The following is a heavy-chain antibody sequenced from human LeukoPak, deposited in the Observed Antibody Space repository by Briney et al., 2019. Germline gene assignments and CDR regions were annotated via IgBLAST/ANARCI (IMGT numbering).Heavy chain of an antibody. V-gene: IGHV4-39*07. CDR2: IYYSGST. Sequence: PSQTLSLTCTVSGGSISSGSYYWSWIRQPAGKGLEWIGSIYYSGSTYYNPSLKSRVTLSVDTSKNQFSLKLSSVTAADTAVYYCARGQWLTHPNYNWFDPWGQGTLVTVSS. D-gene: IGHD6-19*01. J-gene: IGHJ5*02. CDR1: GGSISSGSYY. CDR3: ARGQWLTHPNYNWFDP.